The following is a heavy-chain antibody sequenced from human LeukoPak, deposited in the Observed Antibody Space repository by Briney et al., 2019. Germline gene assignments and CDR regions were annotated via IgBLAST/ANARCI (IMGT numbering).Heavy chain of an antibody. D-gene: IGHD3-22*01. CDR2: IYSGGST. Sequence: GGSLRLSGAASGFAGSSNYMSWVRPAPGKGLVWVSVIYSGGSTYDADSVKGRFTISRDNSKNTLYLQMNSLRAEDTAVYYCARDLPYYYDSSARLRGGDYWGQGTLVTVSS. CDR1: GFAGSSNY. CDR3: ARDLPYYYDSSARLRGGDY. J-gene: IGHJ4*02. V-gene: IGHV3-53*01.